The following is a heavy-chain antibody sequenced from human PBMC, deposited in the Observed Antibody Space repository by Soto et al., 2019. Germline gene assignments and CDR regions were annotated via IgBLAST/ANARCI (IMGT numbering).Heavy chain of an antibody. CDR3: AKDPGYSGYDGLDY. D-gene: IGHD5-12*01. CDR1: GFTFSSYA. V-gene: IGHV3-23*01. Sequence: PGGSLRLSCAASGFTFSSYAMSWVRQAPGKGLEWVSAISGSGGSTYYADSVKGRFTISRDNSKNALYLQMNSLRAEDTAVYYCAKDPGYSGYDGLDYWGQGTLVTVSS. CDR2: ISGSGGST. J-gene: IGHJ4*02.